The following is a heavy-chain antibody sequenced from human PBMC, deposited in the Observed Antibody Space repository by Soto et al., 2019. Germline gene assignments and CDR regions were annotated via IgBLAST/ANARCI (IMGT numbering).Heavy chain of an antibody. CDR3: ARAFSSSDFDY. J-gene: IGHJ4*02. CDR2: ISYDGSNK. CDR1: GFTFSSYA. D-gene: IGHD6-6*01. Sequence: QVQLVESGGGVVQPGRSLRLSCAASGFTFSSYAMHWVRQAPGKGLEWVAVISYDGSNKYYADSVKGRFTISRDNSKNTLYLQMNSLRAEDTAVYYCARAFSSSDFDYWGQGTLVTVSS. V-gene: IGHV3-30-3*01.